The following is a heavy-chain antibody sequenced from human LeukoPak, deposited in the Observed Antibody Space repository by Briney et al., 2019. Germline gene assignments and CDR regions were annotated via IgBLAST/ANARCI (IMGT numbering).Heavy chain of an antibody. V-gene: IGHV4-38-2*02. CDR1: GYSISSGYY. J-gene: IGHJ5*02. Sequence: SETLSLTCTVSGYSISSGYYWGWIRQPPGKGLEWIGSIYHSGSTYYNPSLKSRVTISVDTSKNQFSLKLSSVTAADTAVYYCARGSRVVPAATNWFDPWGQGTLVTVSS. CDR3: ARGSRVVPAATNWFDP. CDR2: IYHSGST. D-gene: IGHD2-2*01.